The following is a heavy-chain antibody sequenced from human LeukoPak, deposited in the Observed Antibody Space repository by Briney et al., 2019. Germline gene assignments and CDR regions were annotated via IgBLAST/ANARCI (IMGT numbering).Heavy chain of an antibody. CDR1: GFTFSSYA. D-gene: IGHD3-22*01. J-gene: IGHJ4*02. CDR2: IGASGGNT. V-gene: IGHV3-23*01. Sequence: HPGGSLRLSCAASGFTFSSYAMTWVRQAPGKGLEWVSGIGASGGNTYYADSVKGRFTISRDNSKNTLYLQMNSLRAEDTAVYYCAKDLGGGYLTLDYWGQGTLVTVSS. CDR3: AKDLGGGYLTLDY.